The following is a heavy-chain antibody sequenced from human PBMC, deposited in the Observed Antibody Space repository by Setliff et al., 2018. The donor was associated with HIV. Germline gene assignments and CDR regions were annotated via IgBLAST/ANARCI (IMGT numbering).Heavy chain of an antibody. Sequence: PSETLSLTCTVSGGSISSGSYYWSWIRQPAGKGLEWIGHIYTSGSTNYNPSLKSRVTISVDTSKNQFSLKLSSVTAADTAVDYCARDAERGYSYGYDYWGQGTLVTVSS. D-gene: IGHD5-18*01. CDR3: ARDAERGYSYGYDY. V-gene: IGHV4-61*09. J-gene: IGHJ4*02. CDR1: GGSISSGSYY. CDR2: IYTSGST.